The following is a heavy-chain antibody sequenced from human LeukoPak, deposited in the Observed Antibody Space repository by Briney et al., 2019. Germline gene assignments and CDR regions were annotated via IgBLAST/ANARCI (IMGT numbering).Heavy chain of an antibody. V-gene: IGHV4-61*05. CDR2: IYYSGST. Sequence: PSETLSLTCTVSGGSISSSSYYWGWIRQPPGKGLEWIGYIYYSGSTNYNPSLKSRVTISVDTSKNQFSLKLSSVTAADTAVYYCASSLRISMIVVVTDYHAFDIWGQGTMVTVSS. D-gene: IGHD3-22*01. J-gene: IGHJ3*02. CDR3: ASSLRISMIVVVTDYHAFDI. CDR1: GGSISSSSYY.